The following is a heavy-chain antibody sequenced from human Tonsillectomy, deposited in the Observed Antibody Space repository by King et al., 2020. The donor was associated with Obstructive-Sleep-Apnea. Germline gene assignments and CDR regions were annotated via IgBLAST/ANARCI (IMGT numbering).Heavy chain of an antibody. V-gene: IGHV3-30-3*01. CDR3: ARVSYYDSSGDSSYFDY. Sequence: VQLVESGGGVVRPGRSLRLSCAASGFTFSNYPMYWVRQAPGKGLEWVAFISYDGSNKYYADSVKGRFTISRDNSKNTLYLQMNSQRAEDTAMYYCARVSYYDSSGDSSYFDYRGQGTLVTVSS. J-gene: IGHJ4*02. CDR2: ISYDGSNK. D-gene: IGHD3-22*01. CDR1: GFTFSNYP.